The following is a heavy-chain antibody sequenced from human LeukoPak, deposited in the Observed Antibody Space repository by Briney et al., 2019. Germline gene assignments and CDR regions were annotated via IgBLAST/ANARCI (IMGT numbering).Heavy chain of an antibody. V-gene: IGHV3-74*01. CDR3: ARDGSGTVDAFDI. CDR1: GFTFNSYW. CDR2: TSPDGTTT. Sequence: PGGSLRLSCVASGFTFNSYWIHWVRQGPGKGLVWVSLTSPDGTTTTYANSVKGRFTVSRDNARNTLYLQMNSLRAEDTAVYYCARDGSGTVDAFDIWGQGTMVTVSS. D-gene: IGHD3-10*01. J-gene: IGHJ3*02.